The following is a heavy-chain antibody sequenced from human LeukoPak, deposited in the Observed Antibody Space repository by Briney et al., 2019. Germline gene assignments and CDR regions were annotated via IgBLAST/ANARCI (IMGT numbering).Heavy chain of an antibody. CDR2: IYYSGST. D-gene: IGHD6-6*01. Sequence: SATLSLTYTVSGGSISSYYWSWIRQPPGKGLEWIGYIYYSGSTYYNPSLKSRVTISVDTSKNQFSLKLSSVTAADTAVYYCARGDIAAPWGDYYYYMDVWGKGTTVTVSS. V-gene: IGHV4-59*01. J-gene: IGHJ6*03. CDR3: ARGDIAAPWGDYYYYMDV. CDR1: GGSISSYY.